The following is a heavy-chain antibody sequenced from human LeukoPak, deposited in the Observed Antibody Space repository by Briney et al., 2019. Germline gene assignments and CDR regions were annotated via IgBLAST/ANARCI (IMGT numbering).Heavy chain of an antibody. CDR3: AKAWLEQGGMFDY. CDR2: LNGSGGST. D-gene: IGHD1/OR15-1a*01. Sequence: GRSLRLSCAASGFTFSSYAMSWVRQAPGEGLEWVSLLNGSGGSTYYADSVKGRFTISRDNSKNTLYLQMNSLRAEDTAVYYCAKAWLEQGGMFDYWGQGTPVTVSS. V-gene: IGHV3-23*01. CDR1: GFTFSSYA. J-gene: IGHJ4*02.